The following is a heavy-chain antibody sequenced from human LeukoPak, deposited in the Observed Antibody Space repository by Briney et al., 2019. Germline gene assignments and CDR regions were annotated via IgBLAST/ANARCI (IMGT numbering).Heavy chain of an antibody. CDR1: GDSVSSNSAV. CDR3: AREDRRGYAGIYQYYNLDV. J-gene: IGHJ6*02. D-gene: IGHD3-22*01. V-gene: IGHV6-1*01. CDR2: TYYRSKWFN. Sequence: SQTLSLTCAISGDSVSSNSAVWNWIGQSPLRGLEWLGRTYYRSKWFNQYAVSVESRITINPDIAKNQFSLQLSSVTPEDTAVYYCAREDRRGYAGIYQYYNLDVWGQGTTVTVSS.